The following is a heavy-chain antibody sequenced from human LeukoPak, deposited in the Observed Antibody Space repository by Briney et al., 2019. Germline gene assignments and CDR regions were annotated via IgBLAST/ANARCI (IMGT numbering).Heavy chain of an antibody. CDR1: GFTFSSYA. V-gene: IGHV3-23*01. J-gene: IGHJ4*02. D-gene: IGHD5-12*01. CDR2: ISGSGGST. CDR3: AKGGGYDQGLGGYDYYFDY. Sequence: GGSLRLSCAASGFTFSSYAMSWVRQAPGKGLEWVSAISGSGGSTYYADSVKGRFTISRDNSKNTLYLQMNSLRAEDTAVYYCAKGGGYDQGLGGYDYYFDYWGQGTLVTVSS.